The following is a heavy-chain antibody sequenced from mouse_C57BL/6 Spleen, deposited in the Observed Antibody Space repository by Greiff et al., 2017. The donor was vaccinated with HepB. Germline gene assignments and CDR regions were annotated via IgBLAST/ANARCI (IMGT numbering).Heavy chain of an antibody. CDR1: GYTFTDYY. CDR2: INPNNGGT. V-gene: IGHV1-26*01. Sequence: EVQLQQSGPELVKPGASVKISCKASGYTFTDYYMNWVKQSHGKSLEWIGDINPNNGGTSYNQKFKGKATLTVDKSSSTAYMELRSLTSEDSAVYYCAVGECAYWGQGTLVTVSA. CDR3: AVGECAY. J-gene: IGHJ3*01.